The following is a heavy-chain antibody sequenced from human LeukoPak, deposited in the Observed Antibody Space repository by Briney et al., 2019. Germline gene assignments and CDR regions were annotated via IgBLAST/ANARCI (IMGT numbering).Heavy chain of an antibody. D-gene: IGHD3-22*01. CDR1: GGSITTNNYY. CDR3: ACLTTADAFDI. CDR2: ISYSGST. J-gene: IGHJ3*02. V-gene: IGHV4-39*07. Sequence: SETLSLTCTVSGGSITTNNYYWGWIRQPPGKGLEWIGMISYSGSTYYNPSLKSRVTISRETSKNQFSLKLSSVTAADTAVYYCACLTTADAFDIWGQGSMVTVSS.